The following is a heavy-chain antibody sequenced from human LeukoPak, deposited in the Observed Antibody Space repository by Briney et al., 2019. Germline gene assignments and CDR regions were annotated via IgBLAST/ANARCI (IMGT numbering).Heavy chain of an antibody. Sequence: GASVKVSCKASGYTFTSYYMHWVRQAPGQGLEWMGIINPSGGNTGYAQKFQGRVTITRNTSISTAYMELSSLRSEDTAVYYCARRGCSSTSCYGAMNYMDVWGKGTTVTVSS. CDR3: ARRGCSSTSCYGAMNYMDV. J-gene: IGHJ6*03. V-gene: IGHV1-46*01. CDR1: GYTFTSYY. CDR2: INPSGGNT. D-gene: IGHD2-2*01.